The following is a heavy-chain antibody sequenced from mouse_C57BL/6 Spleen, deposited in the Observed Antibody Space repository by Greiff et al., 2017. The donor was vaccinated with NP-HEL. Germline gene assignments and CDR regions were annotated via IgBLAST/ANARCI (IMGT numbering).Heavy chain of an antibody. V-gene: IGHV1-66*01. CDR3: ARRAYCECGGYFDV. J-gene: IGHJ1*03. D-gene: IGHD2-4*01. CDR1: GYSFTSYY. Sequence: QVHVKQSGPELVKPGASVKISCKASGYSFTSYYIHWVKQRPGQGLEWIGWIFPGSGNTKYNEKFKGKATLTADTSSSTAYMQLSSLTSEDSAVYYCARRAYCECGGYFDVWGTGTTVTVSS. CDR2: IFPGSGNT.